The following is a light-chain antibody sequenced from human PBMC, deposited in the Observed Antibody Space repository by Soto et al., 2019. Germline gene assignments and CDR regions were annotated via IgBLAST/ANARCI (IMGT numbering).Light chain of an antibody. CDR3: QQRSNWPIT. CDR2: GAF. V-gene: IGKV3-11*01. J-gene: IGKJ5*01. Sequence: EVVMTQSPATLSVSPGERATLSCRASESVSRNLAWYQQKPGQAPRLLIYGAFNRATGIPARFSGSGSGTDFTLTISSLEPEDFAVYYCQQRSNWPITFGQGTRLEI. CDR1: ESVSRN.